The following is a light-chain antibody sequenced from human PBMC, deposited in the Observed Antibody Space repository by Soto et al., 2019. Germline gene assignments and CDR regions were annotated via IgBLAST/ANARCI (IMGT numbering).Light chain of an antibody. Sequence: AIRMTQSPSSFSASTGDRVTITCRASQGISSYLAWYQQKPGKAPKLLIYAASTLQSGVPSRFSGSGSGTEFTLTISSLQPDDSATYYCQQYESYSWTFGQGTKVDI. CDR2: AAS. V-gene: IGKV1-8*01. CDR3: QQYESYSWT. CDR1: QGISSY. J-gene: IGKJ1*01.